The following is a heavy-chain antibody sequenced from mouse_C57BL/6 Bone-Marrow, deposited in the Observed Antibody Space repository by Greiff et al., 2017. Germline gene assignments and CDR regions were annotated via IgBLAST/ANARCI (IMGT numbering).Heavy chain of an antibody. CDR3: ARPAAMDY. CDR2: INPYNGGT. J-gene: IGHJ4*01. Sequence: VQLQQSGPVLVKPGASVKMSCKASGYTFTDYYMHWVKQSPGKSLEWIGVINPYNGGTSYNQKFKGKATLTVDKSSSTAYMELNSLTSEDSAVYYCARPAAMDYGGQGTSVTVSS. CDR1: GYTFTDYY. V-gene: IGHV1-19*01.